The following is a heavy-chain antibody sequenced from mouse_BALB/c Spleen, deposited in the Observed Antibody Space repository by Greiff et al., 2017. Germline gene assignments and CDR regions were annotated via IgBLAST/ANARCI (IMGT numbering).Heavy chain of an antibody. J-gene: IGHJ2*01. CDR1: GYTFSSYW. Sequence: VQLQQSGAELMKPGASVKISCKATGYTFSSYWIEWVKQRPGHGLEWIGEILPGSGSTNYNEKFKGKATFTADTSSNTAYMQLSSLTSEDSAVYYCARCGTPYYFDYWGQGTTLTVSS. V-gene: IGHV1-9*01. D-gene: IGHD4-1*01. CDR2: ILPGSGST. CDR3: ARCGTPYYFDY.